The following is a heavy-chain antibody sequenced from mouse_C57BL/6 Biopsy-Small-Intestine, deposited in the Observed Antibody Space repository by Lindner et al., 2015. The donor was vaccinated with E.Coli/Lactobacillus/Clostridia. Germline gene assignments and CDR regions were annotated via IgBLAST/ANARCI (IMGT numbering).Heavy chain of an antibody. CDR3: ARGDVGLHYALDY. CDR1: GFTFSDYG. J-gene: IGHJ4*01. Sequence: VQLQESGEASEPGGSRKLSCAASGFTFSDYGMNWVRQAPEKGLEWIAYISSGSSIIYSADTVKGRFTISRDNANNTLFLQMTSLRSEDTAMYYCARGDVGLHYALDYWGQGTSVTVSS. CDR2: ISSGSSII. V-gene: IGHV5-17*01.